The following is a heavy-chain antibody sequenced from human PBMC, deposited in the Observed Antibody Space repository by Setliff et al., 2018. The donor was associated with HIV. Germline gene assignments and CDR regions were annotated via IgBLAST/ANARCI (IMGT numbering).Heavy chain of an antibody. Sequence: SETLSLTCTVSGGSISSHYWSWIRQPPGKGLEWIGSIYYSGSTNYNPSLKSRVTISVDTSKNQFSLKLSSVTAADTAVYYCARGGACSSTSCYRPRGRYYYYYGMDVWGQGTTVTV. CDR1: GGSISSHY. D-gene: IGHD2-2*02. V-gene: IGHV4-59*11. CDR2: IYYSGST. CDR3: ARGGACSSTSCYRPRGRYYYYYGMDV. J-gene: IGHJ6*02.